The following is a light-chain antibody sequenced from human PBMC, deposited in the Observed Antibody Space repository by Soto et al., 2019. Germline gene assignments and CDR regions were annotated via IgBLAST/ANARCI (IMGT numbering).Light chain of an antibody. CDR2: GAS. Sequence: IVLTQSPGTLSLSPGEGATLSCRASQSISSSTSLAWYQKKPGQAPRLFIYGASSRATGIPDRFSGSGSGTDFTLTISRLEPEDFGVYYCQQYGSSITFGQGTRLEIK. CDR1: QSISSSTS. J-gene: IGKJ5*01. V-gene: IGKV3-20*01. CDR3: QQYGSSIT.